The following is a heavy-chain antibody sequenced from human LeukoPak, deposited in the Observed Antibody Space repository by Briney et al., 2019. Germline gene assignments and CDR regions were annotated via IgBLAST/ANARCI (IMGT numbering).Heavy chain of an antibody. V-gene: IGHV3-53*04. Sequence: GGSLRLSCAASGFTVSSNYMSWVRQAPGKGLEWVSVIYSGGSTYYADSVKGRFTISRHNSKNMLYLQMNSLRAEDTAVYYCARVAQQLASFDYWGQGTLVTVSS. J-gene: IGHJ4*02. D-gene: IGHD6-13*01. CDR3: ARVAQQLASFDY. CDR1: GFTVSSNY. CDR2: IYSGGST.